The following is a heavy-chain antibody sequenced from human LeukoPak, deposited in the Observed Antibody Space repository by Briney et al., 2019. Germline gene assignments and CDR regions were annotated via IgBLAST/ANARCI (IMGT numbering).Heavy chain of an antibody. CDR2: INPSGGSA. V-gene: IGHV1-46*01. J-gene: IGHJ4*02. CDR3: ARVTSSSWYNCFDY. CDR1: GYTFTNYY. Sequence: ASVKVSCKASGYTFTNYYMHWVRQAPGQVLEWMGIINPSGGSASYAQKFQGRVTMTSDTSTSTVYIKLSSLRSEDTAVYYCARVTSSSWYNCFDYWGQGTLVTVSS. D-gene: IGHD6-13*01.